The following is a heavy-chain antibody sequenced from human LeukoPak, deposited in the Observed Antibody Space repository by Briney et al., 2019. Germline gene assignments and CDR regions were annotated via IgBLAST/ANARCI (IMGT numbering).Heavy chain of an antibody. V-gene: IGHV3-30-3*01. CDR1: GFTFSSYA. CDR2: ISYDGSNK. CDR3: AREGIADNRFDP. Sequence: GGSLRLSCAASGFTFSSYAMHWVRQAPGKGLEWVAVISYDGSNKYYADSVKGRFTISRDNSKNTLYLQMNSLRAEDTAVYYCAREGIADNRFDPWGQGTLVTVSS. D-gene: IGHD6-13*01. J-gene: IGHJ5*02.